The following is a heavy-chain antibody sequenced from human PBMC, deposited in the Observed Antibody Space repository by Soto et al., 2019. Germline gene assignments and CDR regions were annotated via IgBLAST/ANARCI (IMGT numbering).Heavy chain of an antibody. Sequence: GGSLRLSCAASGFTFGIYAMSWFRQAPGKGLEWVSSISGSGGSIYYAHSVKGRFTISRDKTKNTLDLQMNSLRAEDTAVYHCARVAPEYSSTPRRFDFWGQGTLVTVSS. J-gene: IGHJ4*02. D-gene: IGHD6-13*01. CDR1: GFTFGIYA. V-gene: IGHV3-23*01. CDR3: ARVAPEYSSTPRRFDF. CDR2: ISGSGGSI.